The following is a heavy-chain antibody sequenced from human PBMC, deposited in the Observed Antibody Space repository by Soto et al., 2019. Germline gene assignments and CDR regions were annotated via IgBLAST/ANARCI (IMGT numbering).Heavy chain of an antibody. J-gene: IGHJ4*02. V-gene: IGHV1-69*13. D-gene: IGHD5-18*01. CDR3: ARGGTAMVPLSLDY. CDR2: IIPIFGTA. CDR1: GGTFSSYA. Sequence: ASVKVSCKASGGTFSSYAISWVRQAPGQGLEWMGGIIPIFGTANYAQKFQGRVTITADESTSTAYMELSSLRSEDTAVYYCARGGTAMVPLSLDYWGQGTLVTVSS.